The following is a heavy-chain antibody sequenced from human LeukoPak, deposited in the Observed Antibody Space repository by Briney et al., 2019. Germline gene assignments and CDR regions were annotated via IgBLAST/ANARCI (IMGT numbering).Heavy chain of an antibody. J-gene: IGHJ4*02. CDR2: IRYDGSNK. CDR1: GFTFSSYG. Sequence: PGWSLRLSCAASGFTFSSYGMHWVRQAPGKGLEWVAFIRYDGSNKYYADSVKGRFTISRDNSKNTLYLQMNSLRAEDTAVYYCAKDLQFHVPYWGQGTLVTVSS. V-gene: IGHV3-30*02. D-gene: IGHD2-21*01. CDR3: AKDLQFHVPY.